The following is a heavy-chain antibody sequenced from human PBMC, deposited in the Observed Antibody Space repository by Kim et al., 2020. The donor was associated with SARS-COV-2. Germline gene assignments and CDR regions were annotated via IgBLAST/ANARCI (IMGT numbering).Heavy chain of an antibody. CDR2: ISSGGST. V-gene: IGHV3-53*01. Sequence: GGSLRLSCAASGFTVSSNYMSWVRQAPGKGLEWVSIISSGGSTYYADSVKGRFTISRVNSKNTLYLQMNSLRVEDTAVYYCATRYSGSYSHYYGLDVWG. CDR3: ATRYSGSYSHYYGLDV. D-gene: IGHD1-26*01. J-gene: IGHJ6*02. CDR1: GFTVSSNY.